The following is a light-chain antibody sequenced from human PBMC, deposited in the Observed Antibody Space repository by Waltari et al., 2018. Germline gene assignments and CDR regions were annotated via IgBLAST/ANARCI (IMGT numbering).Light chain of an antibody. CDR1: NYNIGQSS. CDR2: PIN. V-gene: IGLV1-44*01. Sequence: QSVLTQPPSASVTPGQRVTISCSGRNYNIGQSSVNWYQQLPGTAPNLLIYPINQLPSGVPDRFSGSKSGTSATLAIGGLRSADEADYYWAAWDDSLNGWVFGGGTKLTVL. J-gene: IGLJ3*02. CDR3: AAWDDSLNGWV.